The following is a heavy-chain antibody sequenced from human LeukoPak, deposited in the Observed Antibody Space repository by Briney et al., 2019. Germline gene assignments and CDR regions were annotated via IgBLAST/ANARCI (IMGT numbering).Heavy chain of an antibody. D-gene: IGHD3-10*01. CDR3: ARVFGELYDLNY. CDR2: INPNSGGT. V-gene: IGHV1-2*02. CDR1: RYTFTGYY. Sequence: ASVKVSCKASRYTFTGYYMHWVRQAPGQGLEWMGWINPNSGGTNYAQKFQGRVTMTRDTSISTAYMELSRLRSDDTAVYYCARVFGELYDLNYWGQGTLVTVSS. J-gene: IGHJ4*02.